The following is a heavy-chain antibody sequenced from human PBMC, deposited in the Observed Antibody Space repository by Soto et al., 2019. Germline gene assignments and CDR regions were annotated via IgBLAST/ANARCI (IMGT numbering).Heavy chain of an antibody. J-gene: IGHJ4*02. CDR1: GGSISSGDYY. CDR2: IYYSGST. Sequence: PSETLSLTCTVSGGSISSGDYYWSWIRQPPGKGLEWIGYIYYSGSTYYNPSLKSRVTISVDTSKNQFSLKLSSVTAADTAVYYCARADSGYEPFDYWGQGTLVTVSS. D-gene: IGHD5-12*01. V-gene: IGHV4-30-4*01. CDR3: ARADSGYEPFDY.